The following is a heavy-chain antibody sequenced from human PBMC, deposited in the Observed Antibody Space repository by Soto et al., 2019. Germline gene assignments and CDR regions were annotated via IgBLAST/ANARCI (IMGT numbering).Heavy chain of an antibody. CDR3: ARGGLQHALDV. J-gene: IGHJ6*02. Sequence: EVQLVESGGGLVQPGGSLRLSCAASGFTFSNYWMYWVRQAPGKGLVWVSRVNNDGSDTTHADSVKGRFTISRDNAENTLYLQMNSLRAEDTAVYYCARGGLQHALDVWGQGSTVTVSS. D-gene: IGHD6-13*01. CDR2: VNNDGSDT. V-gene: IGHV3-74*03. CDR1: GFTFSNYW.